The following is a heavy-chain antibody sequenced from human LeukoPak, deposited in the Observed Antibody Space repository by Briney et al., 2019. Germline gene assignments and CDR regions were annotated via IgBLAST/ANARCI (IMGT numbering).Heavy chain of an antibody. CDR2: IWYDGSNK. V-gene: IGHV3-33*08. D-gene: IGHD6-13*01. CDR3: ASSIAAAGTDLDY. CDR1: GFTFSSYG. J-gene: IGHJ4*02. Sequence: PGGSLRLSCAASGFTFSSYGMHWVRQAPGKGLEWVAVIWYDGSNKYYADSVKGRFTISRDNSKNTLYLQMNSLRAEDTAVYYCASSIAAAGTDLDYWGQGTLVTVSS.